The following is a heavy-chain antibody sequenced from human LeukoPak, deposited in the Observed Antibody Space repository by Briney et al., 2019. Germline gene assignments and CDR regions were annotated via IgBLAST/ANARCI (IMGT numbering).Heavy chain of an antibody. J-gene: IGHJ5*02. CDR1: GFTFSSYS. D-gene: IGHD2-2*01. CDR3: AWVSSTSFNWFDP. V-gene: IGHV3-48*04. CDR2: ISSSSSTI. Sequence: PGGSLRLSCAASGFTFSSYSMNWVRQAPGKGLEWVSYISSSSSTIYYADSVKGRFTISRDNAKNSLYLQMNSLRAVDTAVYYCAWVSSTSFNWFDPWGQGTLVTVSS.